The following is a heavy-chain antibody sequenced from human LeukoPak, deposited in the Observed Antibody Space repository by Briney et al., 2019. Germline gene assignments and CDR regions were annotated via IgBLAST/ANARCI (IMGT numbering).Heavy chain of an antibody. J-gene: IGHJ6*04. CDR1: GGSISSYY. CDR3: ARGKSGYSGYSPTSGYYYGMDA. V-gene: IGHV4-59*01. CDR2: IYYSGST. D-gene: IGHD5-12*01. Sequence: SETLSLTCTVSGGSISSYYWSWIRQPPGKGLEWIGYIYYSGSTNYNPSLKSRVTISVDTSKNQFSLKLSSVTAADTAVYYCARGKSGYSGYSPTSGYYYGMDAWGKGTTVTVSS.